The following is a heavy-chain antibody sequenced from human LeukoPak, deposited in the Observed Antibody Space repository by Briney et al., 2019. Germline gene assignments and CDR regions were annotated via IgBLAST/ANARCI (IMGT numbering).Heavy chain of an antibody. CDR2: IRSDGNDK. CDR1: GFTFRTYA. D-gene: IGHD3-10*01. V-gene: IGHV3-30*02. CDR3: AKDTPGFGGDDFVH. J-gene: IGHJ4*02. Sequence: GGSLRLSCAASGFTFRTYAMHWVRQAPGKGLEWVSFIRSDGNDKFYADSVKGRFTISRDDSKDTLYLQMNSLRTEDTAVYYCAKDTPGFGGDDFVHWGQGTLVTVSS.